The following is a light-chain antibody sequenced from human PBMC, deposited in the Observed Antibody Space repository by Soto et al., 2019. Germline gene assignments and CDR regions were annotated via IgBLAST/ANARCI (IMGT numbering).Light chain of an antibody. J-gene: IGLJ1*01. CDR1: SSDVGGYNY. CDR3: SSYTTSNTRQIV. V-gene: IGLV2-14*01. CDR2: DVS. Sequence: QSALTQPASVSGSPGQSITISCTGTSSDVGGYNYVSWYQQHPGKAPKFMIYDVSNRPSGVSNRFSGSKSGNTASLTISGLQAEEEADYYRSSYTTSNTRQIVFGTGTKVTVL.